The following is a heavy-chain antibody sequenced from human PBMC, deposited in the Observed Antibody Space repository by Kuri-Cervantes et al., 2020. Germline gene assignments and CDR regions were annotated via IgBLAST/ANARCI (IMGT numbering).Heavy chain of an antibody. J-gene: IGHJ4*02. CDR2: IKQDGSEK. V-gene: IGHV3-7*01. Sequence: GESLKISCAASGFTFSSYWKSWVRQAPGKGLEWVANIKQDGSEKYYVDSVKGRFTFSRDHAKHPLYLQMNSLRAEDTAVYYCATYYYPDYWGQGTLVTVSS. D-gene: IGHD3-10*01. CDR3: ATYYYPDY. CDR1: GFTFSSYW.